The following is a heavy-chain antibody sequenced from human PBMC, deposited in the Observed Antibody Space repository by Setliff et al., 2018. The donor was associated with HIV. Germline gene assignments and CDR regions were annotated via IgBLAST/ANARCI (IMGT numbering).Heavy chain of an antibody. Sequence: GGSLRLSCAASGFTFTTYNMHWVRQAPGKGLEWVAMISHDGSNQYYADSVKGRLTISRDNSKNRLSLQMNSLRAEDTALYYCARVDVAVVGDDTFDVWGQGTMVTVSS. J-gene: IGHJ3*01. CDR1: GFTFTTYN. V-gene: IGHV3-30-3*01. D-gene: IGHD6-19*01. CDR2: ISHDGSNQ. CDR3: ARVDVAVVGDDTFDV.